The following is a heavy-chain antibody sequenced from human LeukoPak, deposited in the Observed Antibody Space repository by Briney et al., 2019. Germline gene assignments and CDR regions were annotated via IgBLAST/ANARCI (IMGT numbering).Heavy chain of an antibody. Sequence: GGSLRLSCAASGFTFSDYYMSWIRQAPGKGLEWVSYISSSGSTMYYADSVKGRFTISRDNAMNSLYLQMNSLRAEDTAVYYCARDPTELWKGKLGYCSGGSCYFFDYWGQGTLVTVSS. CDR3: ARDPTELWKGKLGYCSGGSCYFFDY. V-gene: IGHV3-11*04. CDR1: GFTFSDYY. J-gene: IGHJ4*02. CDR2: ISSSGSTM. D-gene: IGHD2-15*01.